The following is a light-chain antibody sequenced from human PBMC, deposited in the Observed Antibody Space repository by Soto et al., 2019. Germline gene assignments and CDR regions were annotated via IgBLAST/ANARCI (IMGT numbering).Light chain of an antibody. Sequence: QSVLTQPPSVSAAPGQMVTISCSGSSSNIGNNYVSWYQQLPGTAPKLLIYDNNKRPSVIPDRFSGSKSGTSATLGITGLPTGDEADYYCGTWDSSLSDVVFGGGTKLTVL. J-gene: IGLJ2*01. CDR3: GTWDSSLSDVV. V-gene: IGLV1-51*01. CDR2: DNN. CDR1: SSNIGNNY.